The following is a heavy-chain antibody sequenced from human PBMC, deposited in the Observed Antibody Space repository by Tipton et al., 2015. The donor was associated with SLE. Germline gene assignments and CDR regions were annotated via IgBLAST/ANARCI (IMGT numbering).Heavy chain of an antibody. D-gene: IGHD7-27*01. CDR1: GGSISSYY. Sequence: LRLSCTVSGGSISSYYWSWVRQPPGKGLEWIGYIYYSGSTNYNPSLKSRVTISVDTSKNQFSLKLSSVTAADTAVYYCARGAGEFDYWGQGTLVTVSS. CDR3: ARGAGEFDY. CDR2: IYYSGST. V-gene: IGHV4-59*01. J-gene: IGHJ4*02.